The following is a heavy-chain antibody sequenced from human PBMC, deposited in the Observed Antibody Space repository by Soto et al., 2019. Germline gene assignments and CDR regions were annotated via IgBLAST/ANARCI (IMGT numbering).Heavy chain of an antibody. CDR2: IYCSGST. CDR1: GGSISSYY. D-gene: IGHD6-19*01. V-gene: IGHV4-59*01. Sequence: PSETLSLTCTVSGGSISSYYWSWIRQPPGKGLEWIGYIYCSGSTNYNPSLKSRVTISVDTSKNQFSLKLSSVTAADTAVYYCAKAYDSSGWYWFDYWGQGTLVTVSS. CDR3: AKAYDSSGWYWFDY. J-gene: IGHJ4*02.